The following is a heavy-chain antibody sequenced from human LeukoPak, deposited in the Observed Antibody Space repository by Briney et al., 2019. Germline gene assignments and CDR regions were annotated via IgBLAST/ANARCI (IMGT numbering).Heavy chain of an antibody. J-gene: IGHJ6*02. CDR3: ARGRDYYYGIDV. Sequence: ASVKVSCKPSGYTFTNYDINWVRQATGQGLEWMGWMNPSSGNSGKAQKFQGRLTMTRDTSMTTAYMELTSLRSDDTAVYYCARGRDYYYGIDVWGQGTTVTVYS. CDR2: MNPSSGNS. V-gene: IGHV1-8*01. CDR1: GYTFTNYD.